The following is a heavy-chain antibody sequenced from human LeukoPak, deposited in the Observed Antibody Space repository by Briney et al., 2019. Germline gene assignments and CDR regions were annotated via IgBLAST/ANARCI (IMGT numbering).Heavy chain of an antibody. CDR3: AREGDCSSTSCLPFDY. CDR1: GGTFSSYA. CDR2: IIPIFGTA. D-gene: IGHD2-2*01. Sequence: GASVKVSCKASGGTFSSYAISWVRQAPGQGLEWMGGIIPIFGTANYAQKFQGRVTITADESTSTAYMELSSLRSEDTAVYYCAREGDCSSTSCLPFDYWGQGTLVTVSS. J-gene: IGHJ4*02. V-gene: IGHV1-69*01.